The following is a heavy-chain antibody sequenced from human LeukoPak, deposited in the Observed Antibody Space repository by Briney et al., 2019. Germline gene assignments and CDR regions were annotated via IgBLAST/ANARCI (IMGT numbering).Heavy chain of an antibody. D-gene: IGHD3-22*01. V-gene: IGHV4-59*08. CDR2: IYYSGST. Sequence: SETLSLTCTVSGGSISSYYWSWIRQPPGKGLEWIGYIYYSGSTNYNPSLKSRVTISVDTSKNQFSLKLSSVTAADTAVYYCARLDAPYYDSSGSHFDYWGQGTLVTVSS. CDR3: ARLDAPYYDSSGSHFDY. CDR1: GGSISSYY. J-gene: IGHJ4*02.